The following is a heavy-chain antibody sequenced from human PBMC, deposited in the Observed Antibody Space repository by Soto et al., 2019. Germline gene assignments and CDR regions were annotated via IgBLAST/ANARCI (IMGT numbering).Heavy chain of an antibody. Sequence: SETLSLTCTVSGGSISSSYYLSWIRQPPGKGLEWIGYIYYGGSTNSNPSLKSRVTMSVDTSKNQLSLKLSSVTAADTAVYYCARGSVAARYNWLDPWGQGTLVTVSS. D-gene: IGHD6-19*01. V-gene: IGHV4-61*01. CDR3: ARGSVAARYNWLDP. CDR2: IYYGGST. J-gene: IGHJ5*02. CDR1: GGSISSSYY.